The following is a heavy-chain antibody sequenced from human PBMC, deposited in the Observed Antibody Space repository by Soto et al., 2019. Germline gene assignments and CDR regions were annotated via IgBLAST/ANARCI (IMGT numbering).Heavy chain of an antibody. Sequence: GGSLRLSCAASGFTFSSYAMSWVRQAPGKGLEWVSAISGSGGSTYYADSVKGRFTISRDNSKNTLYLQMNSLRAEDTAVYYCAKANRLRSYYYMDVWGKGTTVTVSS. V-gene: IGHV3-23*01. J-gene: IGHJ6*03. CDR3: AKANRLRSYYYMDV. CDR2: ISGSGGST. CDR1: GFTFSSYA.